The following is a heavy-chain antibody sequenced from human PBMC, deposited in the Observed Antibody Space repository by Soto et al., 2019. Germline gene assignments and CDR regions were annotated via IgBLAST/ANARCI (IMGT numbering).Heavy chain of an antibody. CDR2: ISDSGST. CDR1: GGSVSSGSYY. D-gene: IGHD2-2*01. V-gene: IGHV4-61*01. Sequence: ASETLSLTCTVSGGSVSSGSYYWSWIRQPPGKGLEWIGYISDSGSTNYKSSLKSRVTISVDTSKNQFSLKLSSVTAEDTAVYYCARGGDIVLVPTAISWFDPWGQGTLVTVSS. J-gene: IGHJ5*02. CDR3: ARGGDIVLVPTAISWFDP.